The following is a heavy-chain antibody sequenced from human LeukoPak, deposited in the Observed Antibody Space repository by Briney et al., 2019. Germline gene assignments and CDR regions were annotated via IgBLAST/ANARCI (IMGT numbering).Heavy chain of an antibody. Sequence: WASVKVSCKASGGTFSNYAISWVRQAPGQGLEWMGGIIPIFGTANYAQKFQGRVTITADESTSTAYMELSSLRSEDTAVYYCARDFWDDSSGYYYWFDPWGQGTLVTVPS. CDR2: IIPIFGTA. CDR1: GGTFSNYA. V-gene: IGHV1-69*13. J-gene: IGHJ5*02. D-gene: IGHD3-22*01. CDR3: ARDFWDDSSGYYYWFDP.